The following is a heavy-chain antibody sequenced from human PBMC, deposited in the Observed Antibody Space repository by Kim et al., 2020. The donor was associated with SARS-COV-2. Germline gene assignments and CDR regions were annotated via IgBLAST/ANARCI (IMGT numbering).Heavy chain of an antibody. D-gene: IGHD3-22*01. CDR1: GGSFSGYY. CDR2: INHSGST. Sequence: SETLSLTCAVYGGSFSGYYWSWIRQPPGKGLEWIGEINHSGSTNYNPSLKSRVTISVDTSKNQFSLKLSSVTAADTAVYYCARGADEKGSGYYSSWFDPWGQGTLVTVSS. V-gene: IGHV4-34*01. CDR3: ARGADEKGSGYYSSWFDP. J-gene: IGHJ5*02.